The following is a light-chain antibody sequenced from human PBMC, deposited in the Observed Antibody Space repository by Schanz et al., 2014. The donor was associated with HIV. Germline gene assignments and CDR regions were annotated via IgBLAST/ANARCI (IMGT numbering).Light chain of an antibody. CDR2: EGS. CDR3: SSYTSSSTLV. CDR1: SSDVGSYNL. J-gene: IGLJ2*01. Sequence: QSVLTQPASVSGSPGQSITISCTGTSSDVGSYNLVSWYQQHPGKAPKLMIYEGSKRPSGVSNRFSGSKSGNTASLTISGLQAEDEADYYCSSYTSSSTLVFGGGTKLTV. V-gene: IGLV2-14*02.